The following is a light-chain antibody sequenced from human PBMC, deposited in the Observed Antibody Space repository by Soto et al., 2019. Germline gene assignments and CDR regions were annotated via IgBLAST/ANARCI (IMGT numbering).Light chain of an antibody. CDR3: CSYAGSSNLVA. V-gene: IGLV2-14*01. CDR1: SSDIGGYNY. J-gene: IGLJ2*01. CDR2: EVS. Sequence: QSALTQPASVSGSPGQSITISCTGTSSDIGGYNYVSWYQQHPGKVPKLMIFEVSNRPSGVSYRFSGSKSGNTASLTISGLQTEDEADYYCCSYAGSSNLVAFGGGTKLTVL.